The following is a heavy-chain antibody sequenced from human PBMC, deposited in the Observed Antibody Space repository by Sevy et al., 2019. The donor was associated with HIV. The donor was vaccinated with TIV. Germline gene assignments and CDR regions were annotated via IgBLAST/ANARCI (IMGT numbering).Heavy chain of an antibody. D-gene: IGHD6-13*01. Sequence: GGSLRLSCAAAGFTFSGYAMSWVRKGPGKGLEWISGRTGNGGSKYYADSVKGRFTISRDNSKNPLYLQMNSLRAEDTAVYYCAKWSHRYSSSWYGFDYWGQGALVTVSS. CDR1: GFTFSGYA. V-gene: IGHV3-23*01. J-gene: IGHJ4*02. CDR3: AKWSHRYSSSWYGFDY. CDR2: RTGNGGSK.